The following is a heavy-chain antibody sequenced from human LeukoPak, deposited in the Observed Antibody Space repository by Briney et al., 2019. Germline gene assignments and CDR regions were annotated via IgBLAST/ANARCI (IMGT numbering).Heavy chain of an antibody. CDR2: ISGSRGDT. V-gene: IGHV3-23*01. CDR1: GFTSSNYA. D-gene: IGHD3-22*01. CDR3: ARNYYYETVYYLGLFDY. Sequence: GGSLRLSCAASGFTSSNYAMTWVRQAPGKGLEWVSTISGSRGDTYYADSVKGRFTISRDNSKNTLYLQMNSLRAEDTALYYCARNYYYETVYYLGLFDYGGQETLAPFSS. J-gene: IGHJ4*02.